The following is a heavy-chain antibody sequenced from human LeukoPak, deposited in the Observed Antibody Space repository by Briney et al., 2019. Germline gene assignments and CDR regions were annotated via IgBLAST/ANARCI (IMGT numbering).Heavy chain of an antibody. CDR3: ARDPYYYDSSGGPAFDY. CDR1: GFTFRSYW. J-gene: IGHJ4*02. V-gene: IGHV3-7*01. D-gene: IGHD3-22*01. CDR2: IKQDGSEK. Sequence: PGGSLRLSCAASGFTFRSYWMSWVHQAPGKGLEWVANIKQDGSEKYYVDSVKGRFTISRDNAKNSLYLQMNSLRAEDTAVYYCARDPYYYDSSGGPAFDYWGQGTLVTVSS.